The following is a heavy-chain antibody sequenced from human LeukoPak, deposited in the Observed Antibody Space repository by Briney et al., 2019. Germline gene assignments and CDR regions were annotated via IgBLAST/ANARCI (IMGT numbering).Heavy chain of an antibody. J-gene: IGHJ4*02. CDR1: GFTFSSYW. V-gene: IGHV3-30*02. Sequence: GGSLRLSCAASGFTFSSYWMHWVRQAPGKGLEWVGFIRYDGSNKYYADSVKGRFTISRDNSQNTLYLHMNSLTAEDTAVYYCANPPHAFDYWGQGTLVTVSS. CDR3: ANPPHAFDY. CDR2: IRYDGSNK.